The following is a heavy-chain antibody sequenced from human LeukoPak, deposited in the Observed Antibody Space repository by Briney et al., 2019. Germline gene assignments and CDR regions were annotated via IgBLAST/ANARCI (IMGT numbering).Heavy chain of an antibody. D-gene: IGHD2-8*01. Sequence: PGGSLRLSCAASGFTLSDYWMTWVRQAPGKGLEWVANIKQDGSDKYYVDSVKGRFTISRDNARNSLYLQMNSLRAEDTAVYYCAKDRSCINDVCHGDLDYWGQGTLVTVSS. CDR1: GFTLSDYW. CDR2: IKQDGSDK. CDR3: AKDRSCINDVCHGDLDY. J-gene: IGHJ4*02. V-gene: IGHV3-7*03.